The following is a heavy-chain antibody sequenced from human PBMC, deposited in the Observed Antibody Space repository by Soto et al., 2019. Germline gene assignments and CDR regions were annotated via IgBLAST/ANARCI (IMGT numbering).Heavy chain of an antibody. J-gene: IGHJ4*01. D-gene: IGHD1-20*01. CDR1: GFTFSNSW. Sequence: GGSLRLSCAASGFTFSNSWMSWVRQAPGKGLEWVGRIQSKTNGGTTDYATPVKGRFTISRDDSKNTVYLEMNSLKTEDTALYYCTTDEITNRVWGDGTLVTVSS. CDR2: IQSKTNGGTT. CDR3: TTDEITNRV. V-gene: IGHV3-15*01.